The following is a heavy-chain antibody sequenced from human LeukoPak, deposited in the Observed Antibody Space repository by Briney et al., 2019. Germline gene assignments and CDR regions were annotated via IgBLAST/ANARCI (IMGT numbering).Heavy chain of an antibody. J-gene: IGHJ5*02. D-gene: IGHD6-13*01. CDR3: ARDSSRDAKFDP. V-gene: IGHV1-2*02. CDR1: GYTFTGYY. Sequence: ASVKVSFKASGYTFTGYYMHWVRQAPGQGLEWMGWINPNSGGTNYAQKFQGRVTMTRDTSISTAYMELSRLRSDDTALYYCARDSSRDAKFDPWGQGTLVTVSS. CDR2: INPNSGGT.